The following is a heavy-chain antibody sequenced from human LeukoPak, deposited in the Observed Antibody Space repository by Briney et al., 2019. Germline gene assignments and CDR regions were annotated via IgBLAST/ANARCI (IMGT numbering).Heavy chain of an antibody. CDR1: GGSVSSGSYY. CDR3: ARDTLNTFDI. CDR2: IYYSGST. V-gene: IGHV4-31*03. Sequence: PSETLSLTCTVSGGSVSSGSYYWSWIRQPPGKGLEWIGYIYYSGSTYYNPSLKSRVTISVDTSKNQFSLKLSSVTAADTAVYYCARDTLNTFDIWGQGTMVTVSS. J-gene: IGHJ3*02.